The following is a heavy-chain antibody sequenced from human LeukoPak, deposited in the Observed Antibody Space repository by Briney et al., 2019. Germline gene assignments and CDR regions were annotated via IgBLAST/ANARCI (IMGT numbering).Heavy chain of an antibody. CDR1: GYIFTKYV. D-gene: IGHD2-21*01. J-gene: IGHJ4*02. CDR2: TKAGNGGT. Sequence: GASVKVSCKASGYIFTKYVVHWVSQAPGQRPEWMGWTKAGNGGTKYSQNFQDRLTITSDTSASTVYMEPSSLTSEDTALYYCARDDCGDTCYPGGYWGQGTLVTVSS. V-gene: IGHV1-3*01. CDR3: ARDDCGDTCYPGGY.